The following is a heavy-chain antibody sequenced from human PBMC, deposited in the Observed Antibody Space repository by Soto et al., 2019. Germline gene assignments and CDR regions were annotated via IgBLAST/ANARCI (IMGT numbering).Heavy chain of an antibody. CDR3: AKGSVPAAMHYYYGMDV. D-gene: IGHD2-2*01. Sequence: GGSLRLSCAASGFTLSSYWMSWVRKAPGKGLEWVSAISGSGGSTYYADSVKGRFTISRDNSKNTLYLQMNSLRAEDTAVYYCAKGSVPAAMHYYYGMDVWGQGTTVTVSS. V-gene: IGHV3-23*01. J-gene: IGHJ6*02. CDR1: GFTLSSYW. CDR2: ISGSGGST.